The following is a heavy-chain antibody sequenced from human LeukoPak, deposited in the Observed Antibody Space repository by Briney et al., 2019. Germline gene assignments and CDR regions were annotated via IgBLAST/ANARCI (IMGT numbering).Heavy chain of an antibody. CDR3: AETNGYYDY. CDR1: GFTFDDYG. D-gene: IGHD3-22*01. J-gene: IGHJ4*02. CDR2: ISGSGGNT. V-gene: IGHV3-23*01. Sequence: GGSLRLSCAASGFTFDDYGMSWVRQAPGKGLEWVSSISGSGGNTYYADSVKGRFTISRDNSKSTVYLQMNSLRAEDTAVYHCAETNGYYDYWGQGTLVTVSS.